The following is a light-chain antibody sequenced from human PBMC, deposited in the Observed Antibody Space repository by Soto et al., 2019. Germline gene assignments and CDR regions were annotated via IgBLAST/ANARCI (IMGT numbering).Light chain of an antibody. CDR3: QHYGSSPRLT. Sequence: EIALTQSPGTLAVSPGERAILSCRASQSVSSSYIAWYRQKPGLAPRLLIYGASIRATGIPDRISGSGAGTDFTLTISRLEPDDFAVYYCQHYGSSPRLTFGRGTKVET. J-gene: IGKJ4*01. CDR1: QSVSSSY. V-gene: IGKV3-20*01. CDR2: GAS.